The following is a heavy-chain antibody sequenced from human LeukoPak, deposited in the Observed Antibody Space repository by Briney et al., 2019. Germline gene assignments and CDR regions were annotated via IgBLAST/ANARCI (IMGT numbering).Heavy chain of an antibody. V-gene: IGHV4-4*07. CDR2: IYTSGST. CDR3: AGGLVGATGGLYFDY. CDR1: GGSISSYY. Sequence: SETLSLTCTVSGGSISSYYWSWIRQPAGKGLEWIGRIYTSGSTNYNPSLKSRVTMSVDTSKNQFSLKLSSVTAADTAVYYCAGGLVGATGGLYFDYWGQGTLVTVSS. J-gene: IGHJ4*02. D-gene: IGHD1-26*01.